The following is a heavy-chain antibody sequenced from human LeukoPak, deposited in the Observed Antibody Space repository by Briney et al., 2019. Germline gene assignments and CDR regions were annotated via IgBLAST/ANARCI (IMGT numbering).Heavy chain of an antibody. Sequence: GGSLSLSCAASGFTFSSYSMNWVRQAPGNGLDWVSSISSSSSYIYYADSVKGRFTIPRDNAKNSLYLQMNSLRAEDTAVYYCARVSRQRQDIVVVVAATPQSYFDYWGQGTLVTVSS. V-gene: IGHV3-21*01. D-gene: IGHD2-15*01. J-gene: IGHJ4*02. CDR1: GFTFSSYS. CDR3: ARVSRQRQDIVVVVAATPQSYFDY. CDR2: ISSSSSYI.